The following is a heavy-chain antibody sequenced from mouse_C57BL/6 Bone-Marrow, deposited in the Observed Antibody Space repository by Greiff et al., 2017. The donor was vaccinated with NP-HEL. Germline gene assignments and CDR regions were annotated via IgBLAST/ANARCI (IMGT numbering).Heavy chain of an antibody. J-gene: IGHJ4*01. CDR1: GYTFTSYW. CDR2: IDPNSGGT. V-gene: IGHV1-72*01. Sequence: QVQLQQPGAELVKPGASVKLSCKASGYTFTSYWMHWVKQRPGRGLEWIGRIDPNSGGTKYNEKFKSKATLTVDKPSSTAYMQLSSLTSEDSVVYECARMYSNCPYYYAMDYWGQGTSVTVSS. CDR3: ARMYSNCPYYYAMDY. D-gene: IGHD2-5*01.